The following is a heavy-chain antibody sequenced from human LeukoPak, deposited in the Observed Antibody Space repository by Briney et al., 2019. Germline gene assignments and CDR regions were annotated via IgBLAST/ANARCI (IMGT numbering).Heavy chain of an antibody. J-gene: IGHJ5*02. CDR1: GYTFTSYY. Sequence: ASVKVSCKASGYTFTSYYMHWVRQAPGQGLEWMGIINPSGGSTSYAQKFQGRVTMTRDTSMSAAYMEISRLTYDDTAVYYCGRGIQSFDPWGQGTLVTVSS. CDR2: INPSGGST. V-gene: IGHV1-46*01. CDR3: GRGIQSFDP.